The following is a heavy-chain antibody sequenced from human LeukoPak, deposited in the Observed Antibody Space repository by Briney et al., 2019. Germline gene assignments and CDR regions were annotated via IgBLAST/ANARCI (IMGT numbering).Heavy chain of an antibody. Sequence: PSETLSLTCNVSGGSVSSGSYYWSWIRQPPGKGLEWIGYIYYSGSTNYNPSLKSRVTISVDTSKNQFSLKLSSVTAADTAVYYCARGGSGYYLPLYYGMDVWGQGTTVTVSS. J-gene: IGHJ6*02. D-gene: IGHD3-22*01. CDR1: GGSVSSGSYY. CDR3: ARGGSGYYLPLYYGMDV. V-gene: IGHV4-61*01. CDR2: IYYSGST.